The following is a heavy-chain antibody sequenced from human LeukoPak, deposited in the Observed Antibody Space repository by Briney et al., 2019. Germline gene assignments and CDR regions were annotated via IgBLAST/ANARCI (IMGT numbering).Heavy chain of an antibody. D-gene: IGHD1-26*01. CDR1: GFTFSDYY. CDR3: ASTQSGSIPVNY. V-gene: IGHV3-11*01. J-gene: IGHJ4*02. CDR2: ISSSGSTI. Sequence: GGSLRLSCAASGFTFSDYYMSWIRQAPGKGLEWVSYISSSGSTIYYTDSVRGRFTVSRDNAKNSLYLQMNSLRAEDTAVYYCASTQSGSIPVNYWGQGTLVTVSS.